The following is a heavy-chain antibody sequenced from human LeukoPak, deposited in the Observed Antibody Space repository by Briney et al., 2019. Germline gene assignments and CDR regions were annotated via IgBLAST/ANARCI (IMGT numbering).Heavy chain of an antibody. J-gene: IGHJ4*02. CDR3: AREYYDCWSDRDGTFDY. Sequence: ASVKVSCKASGYTFTSYAMHWVRQAPGQRLEWMGWINAGNGNTKYSQKFQGRVTITRDTSASTAYMELSSLRSEDTAVYYCAREYYDCWSDRDGTFDYWGQGTLVTVSS. CDR2: INAGNGNT. CDR1: GYTFTSYA. V-gene: IGHV1-3*01. D-gene: IGHD3-3*01.